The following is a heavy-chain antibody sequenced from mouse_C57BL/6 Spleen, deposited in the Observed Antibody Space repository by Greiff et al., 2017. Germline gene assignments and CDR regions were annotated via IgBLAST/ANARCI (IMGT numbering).Heavy chain of an antibody. CDR1: GFTFSDYY. CDR3: AREDGNYAWFAY. V-gene: IGHV5-16*01. Sequence: EVQLQESEGGLVQPGSSMKLSCTASGFTFSDYYMAWVRQVPEKGLEWVANINYDGSSTYYLDSLKSRFIISRDNAKNILYLQMSSLKSEDTATYYCAREDGNYAWFAYWGQGTLVTVSA. CDR2: INYDGSST. D-gene: IGHD2-1*01. J-gene: IGHJ3*01.